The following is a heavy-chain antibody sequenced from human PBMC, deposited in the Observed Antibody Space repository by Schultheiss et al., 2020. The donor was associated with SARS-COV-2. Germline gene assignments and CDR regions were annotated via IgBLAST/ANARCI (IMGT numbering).Heavy chain of an antibody. CDR1: GFTFSSYV. J-gene: IGHJ6*03. Sequence: GESLKISCAASGFTFSSYVMTWVRQAPGKGLEWVSLISGSGGSTYYADSVKGRFTISRDNSKNTLYLQMNSLRAEDTAIYYCAKDPGYCSSTTPLCYMDVWGKGTTVTVSS. CDR3: AKDPGYCSSTTPLCYMDV. V-gene: IGHV3-23*01. D-gene: IGHD2-2*01. CDR2: ISGSGGST.